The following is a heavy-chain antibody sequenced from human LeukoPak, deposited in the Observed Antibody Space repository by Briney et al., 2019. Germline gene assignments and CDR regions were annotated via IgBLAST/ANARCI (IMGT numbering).Heavy chain of an antibody. CDR1: GGSISSSNW. Sequence: SGTLSLTCAVSGGSISSSNWWSWVRQPPGKGLEWIGEIYHSGSTNYNPSLKSRVTMSVDTSKNQFSLKLSSVTAADTAVYYCARGGPGQVVVPFDTWGQGTLVTVSS. J-gene: IGHJ5*02. CDR3: ARGGPGQVVVPFDT. CDR2: IYHSGST. V-gene: IGHV4-4*02. D-gene: IGHD2-15*01.